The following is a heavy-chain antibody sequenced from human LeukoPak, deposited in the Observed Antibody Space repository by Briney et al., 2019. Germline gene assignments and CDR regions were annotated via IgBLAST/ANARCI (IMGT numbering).Heavy chain of an antibody. CDR1: GFTFSSYS. J-gene: IGHJ4*02. V-gene: IGHV3-21*01. D-gene: IGHD3-22*01. Sequence: PGGSLRLSCAASGFTFSSYSMNWVRPAPGKGLEWVSSISSSSSYIYYADSVKGRFTISRDNAKNSLYLQMNSLRAEDTAVYYCARDDDSSGYYYGGDYWGQGTLVTVSS. CDR3: ARDDDSSGYYYGGDY. CDR2: ISSSSSYI.